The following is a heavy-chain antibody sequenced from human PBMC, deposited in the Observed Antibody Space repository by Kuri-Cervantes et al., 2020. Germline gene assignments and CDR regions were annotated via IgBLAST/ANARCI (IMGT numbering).Heavy chain of an antibody. J-gene: IGHJ3*02. CDR1: GFTFDDYA. CDR3: AKDFHGGNSARSAFDS. D-gene: IGHD4-23*01. Sequence: GGSLRLSCAASGFTFDDYAMHWVRQAPGKGLEWVSGISWNSGSIGYADSVKGRFTISRDNAKNTVYLQMNSLRGEDTAVYYCAKDFHGGNSARSAFDSWGQGTMVTVSS. V-gene: IGHV3-9*01. CDR2: ISWNSGSI.